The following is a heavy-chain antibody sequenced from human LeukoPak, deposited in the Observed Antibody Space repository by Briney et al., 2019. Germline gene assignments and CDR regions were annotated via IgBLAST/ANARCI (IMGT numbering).Heavy chain of an antibody. CDR2: IGYDGSNE. V-gene: IGHV3-33*01. CDR1: GFTFSSYG. J-gene: IGHJ4*02. CDR3: ARGGGEWSSFDY. Sequence: PGGSLRLSCAASGFTFSSYGMHWVRQAPGKGLEWVAAIGYDGSNECYADSVKGRFTIPRDSSKKTLYLQMNSLRAEDTALYYCARGGGEWSSFDYWGQGTLVTVSS. D-gene: IGHD3-3*01.